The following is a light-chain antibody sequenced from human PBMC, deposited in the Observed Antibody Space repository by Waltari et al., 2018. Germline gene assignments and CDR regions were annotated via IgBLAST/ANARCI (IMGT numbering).Light chain of an antibody. CDR3: ASYTYSSNVV. V-gene: IGLV2-14*03. CDR1: SSDVGRYDY. J-gene: IGLJ2*01. Sequence: QSALTQPASVSGSSGQSITISCTGSSSDVGRYDYVSWYQQLPGKAPKLIIFDVRVRPSGVSNRFSGSKSGNTAPLTISGLQAEDEADYYCASYTYSSNVVFGGGTKVTV. CDR2: DVR.